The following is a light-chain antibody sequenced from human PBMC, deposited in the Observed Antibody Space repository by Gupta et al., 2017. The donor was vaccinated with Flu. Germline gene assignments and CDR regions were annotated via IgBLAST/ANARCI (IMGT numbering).Light chain of an antibody. CDR3: QSADSTGGRP. J-gene: IGLJ2*01. V-gene: IGLV3-25*03. CDR2: KDT. CDR1: ALPNQY. Sequence: SGDALPNQYVYWYQQKPGQAPVLLIYKDTKRPSGIPERFSGSSSGTVVTLTISGVQAEDEADYYCQSADSTGGRPFGGGTKLTVL.